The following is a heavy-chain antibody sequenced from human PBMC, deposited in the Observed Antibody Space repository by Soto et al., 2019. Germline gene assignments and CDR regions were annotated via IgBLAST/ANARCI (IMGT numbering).Heavy chain of an antibody. D-gene: IGHD3-3*01. Sequence: HPSETLSLTCTASGFTFSSYWMHWVRQAPGKGLVWVSRINSDGSSTSYADSVKGRFTISRDNAKNTLYLQMNSLRAEDTAVYYCATGYYTLHDAFDIWGQGTMVTV. CDR2: INSDGSST. CDR3: ATGYYTLHDAFDI. V-gene: IGHV3-74*01. CDR1: GFTFSSYW. J-gene: IGHJ3*02.